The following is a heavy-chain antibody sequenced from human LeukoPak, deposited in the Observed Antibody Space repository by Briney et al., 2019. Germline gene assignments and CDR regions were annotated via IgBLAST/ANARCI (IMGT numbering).Heavy chain of an antibody. V-gene: IGHV4-59*01. Sequence: SETLSLTCTVSGGSISSYYWSWIRQPPGKGLEWIGYIYYSGSTNYNPSLKSRVTISVDTSKNQFSLKLSSVTAADTAVYYCARSFGDILTGYSPNWFDPWGQGTLVTVSS. CDR1: GGSISSYY. J-gene: IGHJ5*02. CDR3: ARSFGDILTGYSPNWFDP. CDR2: IYYSGST. D-gene: IGHD3-9*01.